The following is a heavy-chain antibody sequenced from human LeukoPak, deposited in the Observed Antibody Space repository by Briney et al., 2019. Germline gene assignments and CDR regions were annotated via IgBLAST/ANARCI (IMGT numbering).Heavy chain of an antibody. CDR3: ARNPNGDYIGAFDM. J-gene: IGHJ3*02. Sequence: GGSLRLSCAASGFIFSNYALMWLRQSPGKGLEWVSAIRGSGGGTFYADSVKGRFTISRDNSKNTLYLQMNGLRAEDTAVYYCARNPNGDYIGAFDMCGRGALVTVSS. V-gene: IGHV3-23*01. CDR1: GFIFSNYA. CDR2: IRGSGGGT. D-gene: IGHD4-17*01.